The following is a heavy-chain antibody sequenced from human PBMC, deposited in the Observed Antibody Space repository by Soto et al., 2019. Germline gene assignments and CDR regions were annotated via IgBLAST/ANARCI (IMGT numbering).Heavy chain of an antibody. V-gene: IGHV3-64*01. CDR3: ARSPDIVGRLPPSGYMDV. J-gene: IGHJ6*03. D-gene: IGHD2-15*01. CDR2: ISSNGGST. CDR1: GFTFSSYS. Sequence: PGGSLRLSCAASGFTFSSYSIHWVRQAPGEGLEYVSAISSNGGSTYYANSVKGRFTISRDNSKNTLYLQMGSLRAEDMAVYYCARSPDIVGRLPPSGYMDVWGKGTTVTVSS.